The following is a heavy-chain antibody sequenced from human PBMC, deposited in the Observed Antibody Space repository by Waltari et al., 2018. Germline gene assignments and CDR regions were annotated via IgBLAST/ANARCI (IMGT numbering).Heavy chain of an antibody. CDR2: INTDCSSK. V-gene: IGHV3-74*01. J-gene: IGHJ6*03. CDR3: TRDAVGHMDV. D-gene: IGHD2-15*01. Sequence: EVQLVESGGGLVQPGGSLRLSCSVSGFTFSHYWMNWVRQAQGKGLEVVAHINTDCSSKNYADSVTGRFNISRDNTKDTLYLEMNSLTAEDTAVYYCTRDAVGHMDVWGKGTTVTVS. CDR1: GFTFSHYW.